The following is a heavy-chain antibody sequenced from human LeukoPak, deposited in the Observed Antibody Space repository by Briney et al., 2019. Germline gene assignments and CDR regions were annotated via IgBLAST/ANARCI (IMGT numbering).Heavy chain of an antibody. D-gene: IGHD1-26*01. V-gene: IGHV4-4*07. CDR1: GGSISSYY. CDR2: IYTSGST. J-gene: IGHJ2*01. Sequence: SEALSLTCAVSGGSISSYYWSWIRQPAGKGLEWIGRIYTSGSTNYNPSLKSRVTMSVDTSKNQFSLKLSSVTAADTAVYYCARDWGSGRYYDWYFDLWGRGTPVTVSS. CDR3: ARDWGSGRYYDWYFDL.